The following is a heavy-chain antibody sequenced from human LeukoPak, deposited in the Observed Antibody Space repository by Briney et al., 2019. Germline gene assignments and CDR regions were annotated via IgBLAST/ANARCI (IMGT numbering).Heavy chain of an antibody. D-gene: IGHD6-19*01. V-gene: IGHV5-10-1*01. CDR3: AGHASYSSGWYGDY. J-gene: IGHJ4*02. CDR1: GYSFATYW. Sequence: GESLKISCKGSGYSFATYWISWVRQMPGKGLEWMGRIDPSDSYTNYSPSFQGHVTISADKSISTAYLQWSSLKASDAAMYYCAGHASYSSGWYGDYWGQGTLVTVSS. CDR2: IDPSDSYT.